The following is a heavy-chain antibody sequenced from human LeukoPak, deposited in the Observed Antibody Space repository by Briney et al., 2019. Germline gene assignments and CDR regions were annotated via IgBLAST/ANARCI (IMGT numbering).Heavy chain of an antibody. D-gene: IGHD4-17*01. CDR2: ISGSGSST. CDR1: GFTFSSYA. V-gene: IGHV3-23*01. Sequence: GRSLRLSCAASGFTFSSYAVSWVRQAPGKGLEWVSAISGSGSSTYYRDSVKGRFTISRDNSKNTLYLQMNSLRAEDTAVYHCARDHGDYTFGLWGQGTLVTVSS. CDR3: ARDHGDYTFGL. J-gene: IGHJ4*02.